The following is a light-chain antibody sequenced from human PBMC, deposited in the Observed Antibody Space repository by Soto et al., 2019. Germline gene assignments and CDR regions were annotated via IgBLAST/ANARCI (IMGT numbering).Light chain of an antibody. V-gene: IGLV2-14*03. J-gene: IGLJ2*01. Sequence: QSALTQPASVSGSPGQSITISCTGTTSDVGGYTYVSWYQQHPGKAPKLIIYDVSNRPSGVSNRFSGSRSGNTASLTISGLQAEDEGDYYGSSYTTSSTVVFGGGTQLTVL. CDR2: DVS. CDR1: TSDVGGYTY. CDR3: SSYTTSSTVV.